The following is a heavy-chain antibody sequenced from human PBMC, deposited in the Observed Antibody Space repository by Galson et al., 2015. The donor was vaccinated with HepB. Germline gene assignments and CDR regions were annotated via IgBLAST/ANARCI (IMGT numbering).Heavy chain of an antibody. Sequence: SLRLSCAASGFTFSSYSMHWVRQAPGKGLEWVSSISSSRNYIYYADSVKGRFTISRDNAKNSLYLQMNSLRAEDTAVYHCARNTIFGVVFIEAFDIWGKGTMGTVSP. V-gene: IGHV3-21*01. J-gene: IGHJ3*02. D-gene: IGHD3-3*01. CDR1: GFTFSSYS. CDR2: ISSSRNYI. CDR3: ARNTIFGVVFIEAFDI.